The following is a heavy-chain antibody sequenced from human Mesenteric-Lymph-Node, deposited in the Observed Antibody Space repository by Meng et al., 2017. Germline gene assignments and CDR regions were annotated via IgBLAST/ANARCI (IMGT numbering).Heavy chain of an antibody. CDR3: AGGFFFYGEIDY. V-gene: IGHV3-30*04. J-gene: IGHJ4*02. CDR2: ISHEGSLK. CDR1: GFTFSNCA. Sequence: GESLKISCTASGFTFSNCAMHWVRQAPGKGLEWVAVISHEGSLKYYADSVKGRFTISRDDSKNTLYLQMNSLRGEDMAVYYCAGGFFFYGEIDYWGQGTLVTVSS. D-gene: IGHD4-17*01.